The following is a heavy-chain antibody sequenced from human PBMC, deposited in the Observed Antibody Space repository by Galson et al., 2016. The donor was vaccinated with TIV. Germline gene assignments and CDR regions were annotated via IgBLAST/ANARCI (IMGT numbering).Heavy chain of an antibody. J-gene: IGHJ4*02. V-gene: IGHV3-7*03. D-gene: IGHD2-15*01. CDR1: AFTFSSFW. CDR3: ARDRIRGLDY. Sequence: SLRLSCAASAFTFSSFWMSWVRQAPGKGLEWVANIKQDGSEKYYVDSVKGRFTIYRDNARNSVYLQMNSLRAEDTAVYYCARDRIRGLDYWGQGTLVTVSS. CDR2: IKQDGSEK.